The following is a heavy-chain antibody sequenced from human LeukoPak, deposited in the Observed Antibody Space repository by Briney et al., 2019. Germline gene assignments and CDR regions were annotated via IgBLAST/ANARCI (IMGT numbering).Heavy chain of an antibody. CDR1: GGSISSSSYY. J-gene: IGHJ5*02. CDR3: ARSYDSSGTGWFDP. CDR2: IYYSGST. V-gene: IGHV4-39*07. Sequence: SETLSLTCAVSGGSISSSSYYWGWIRQPPGEGLEWIGCIYYSGSTNYNPSLTSQVTISVDTSKNQFSLKLSSVTAADTAVYYCARSYDSSGTGWFDPWGQGTLVTVSS. D-gene: IGHD3-22*01.